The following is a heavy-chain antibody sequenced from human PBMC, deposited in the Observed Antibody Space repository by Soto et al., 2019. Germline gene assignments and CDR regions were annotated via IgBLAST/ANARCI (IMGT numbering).Heavy chain of an antibody. CDR2: INSCSGYT. V-gene: IGHV1-2*02. Sequence: ASVQVSRKASVYTFTGYYMHWVRQAPGQGLEWMGWINSCSGYTNYAQKLQGRVTMTTDTSTSTAYMELRSLRSDDTAVYYCATDSSQAYMGYWGQGTLVTVSS. CDR1: VYTFTGYY. J-gene: IGHJ4*02. D-gene: IGHD2-2*01. CDR3: ATDSSQAYMGY.